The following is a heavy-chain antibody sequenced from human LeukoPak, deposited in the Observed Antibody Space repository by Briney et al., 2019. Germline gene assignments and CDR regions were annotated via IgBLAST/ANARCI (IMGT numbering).Heavy chain of an antibody. Sequence: SETLSLTCTVSGGSISSSSYYWGWIRQPPGKGLEWIGSIYYSGSTYYNPSLKSRVTISVDTSKNQFSLKLSSVTAADTAVYYCARTNIWVRGDPFDYWGQGTLVTVSS. V-gene: IGHV4-39*01. CDR3: ARTNIWVRGDPFDY. D-gene: IGHD3-10*01. CDR1: GGSISSSSYY. CDR2: IYYSGST. J-gene: IGHJ4*02.